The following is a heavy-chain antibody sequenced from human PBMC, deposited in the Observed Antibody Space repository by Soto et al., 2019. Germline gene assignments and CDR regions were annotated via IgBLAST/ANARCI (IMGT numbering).Heavy chain of an antibody. V-gene: IGHV1-46*01. J-gene: IGHJ4*02. D-gene: IGHD5-18*01. CDR2: INPNGGST. CDR3: ATSVNSAMAFDY. Sequence: QVQLVQSGAEVKKPGASVKVSCKASGYTFTHYYIHWVRQAPGQGLEWMAIINPNGGSTTYAQKFRAGFTMTRDTSTSTVYMELSSLRSEDSAVYYCATSVNSAMAFDYWGQGNLVTVSS. CDR1: GYTFTHYY.